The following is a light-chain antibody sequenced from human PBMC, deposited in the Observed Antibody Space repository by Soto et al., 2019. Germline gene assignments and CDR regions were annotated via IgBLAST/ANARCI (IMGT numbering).Light chain of an antibody. CDR1: SSDVGGYIY. CDR2: DVT. J-gene: IGLJ1*01. Sequence: QSVRTQPASVSGSPGQSITISCNGTSSDVGGYIYVSWYQQHPGKAPKLMIYDVTDRPSGVSNRFSGSKSGNTASLTISGLQAEDEADYYCSSYTSSGTLVFGTGTKVTVL. CDR3: SSYTSSGTLV. V-gene: IGLV2-14*01.